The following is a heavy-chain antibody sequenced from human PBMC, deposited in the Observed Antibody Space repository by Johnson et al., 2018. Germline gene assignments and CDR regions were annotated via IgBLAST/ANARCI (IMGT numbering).Heavy chain of an antibody. Sequence: QDQLVQSGGGVVQPGRSLRLSCAASGFTFSSYGMHWVRQAPGKGLEWVALISYDGSNKYYADSVKGRFTISRDNSKNTLYLQMNSLRAEDTAVYYCSRYDFWSGYYYYGMDVWGQGTTVTVSS. CDR3: SRYDFWSGYYYYGMDV. D-gene: IGHD3-3*01. CDR2: ISYDGSNK. V-gene: IGHV3-30*03. CDR1: GFTFSSYG. J-gene: IGHJ6*02.